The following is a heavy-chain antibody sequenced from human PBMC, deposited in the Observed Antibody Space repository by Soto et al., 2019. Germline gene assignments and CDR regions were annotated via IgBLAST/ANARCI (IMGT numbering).Heavy chain of an antibody. CDR3: ARRRSGDYATYYFDY. V-gene: IGHV2-5*02. J-gene: IGHJ4*02. Sequence: QITLKESGPTLVKPTQTLTLTCTFSGFSLRTGGAGVGWLGQPPGKAPEWLALIYWDDDKRYSPSLRSRLTITKDTSKYQVVLTMTNMDPVDTATYYCARRRSGDYATYYFDYWGQGILVTVSS. D-gene: IGHD4-17*01. CDR2: IYWDDDK. CDR1: GFSLRTGGAG.